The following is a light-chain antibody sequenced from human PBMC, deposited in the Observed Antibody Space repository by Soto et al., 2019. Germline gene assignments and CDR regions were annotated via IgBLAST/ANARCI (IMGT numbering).Light chain of an antibody. J-gene: IGKJ4*01. V-gene: IGKV1-39*01. CDR1: QSISSY. Sequence: DIQMTQSPSSLSASVGDRVTITCRASQSISSYLNWYQQKPGKAPKLLIYAASSLQSGDPSRFSGSGSGTDFTLTINSLQPEDSATYYCQQSYSTPLTFGGGTRWISN. CDR3: QQSYSTPLT. CDR2: AAS.